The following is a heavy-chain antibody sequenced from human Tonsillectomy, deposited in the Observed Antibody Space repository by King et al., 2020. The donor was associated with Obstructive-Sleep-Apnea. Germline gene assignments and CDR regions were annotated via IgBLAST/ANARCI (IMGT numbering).Heavy chain of an antibody. CDR1: GFTFSNAW. Sequence: VQLVESGGDLVKPGGSLRLSCAASGFTFSNAWMHWFRQAPGKGLEWLGRIKSNTDGGATDYPAPVKGRLPIPRDDSKNTLYLQMNSLKTEDTAVYYCTTLYRFDPWGQGTLVTVSS. D-gene: IGHD3-16*01. CDR3: TTLYRFDP. V-gene: IGHV3-15*01. CDR2: IKSNTDGGAT. J-gene: IGHJ5*02.